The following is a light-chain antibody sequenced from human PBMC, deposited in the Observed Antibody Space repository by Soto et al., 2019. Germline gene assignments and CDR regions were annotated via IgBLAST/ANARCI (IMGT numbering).Light chain of an antibody. CDR3: QQYNSDWT. Sequence: DTQMTQSPSTLSASVGDRVTITCRASQSISSWLAWYQQKPGKAPKLLIYDASSLESGVPSRFSGSGSGTEFTLTISSLQPDDFATYYCQQYNSDWTFGQGTKVDI. V-gene: IGKV1-5*01. CDR1: QSISSW. CDR2: DAS. J-gene: IGKJ1*01.